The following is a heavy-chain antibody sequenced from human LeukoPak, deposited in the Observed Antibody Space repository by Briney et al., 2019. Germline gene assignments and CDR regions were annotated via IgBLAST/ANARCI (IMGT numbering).Heavy chain of an antibody. CDR3: AREPDPSGSGSTD. CDR2: IIPIFGTA. Sequence: SVKVSCKASGRIFSSYAIRWVRQAPGEGLEWMGGIIPIFGTANYAQKFQGRVTITADKSTSTAYMELSSLRSEDTAVYYCAREPDPSGSGSTDWGQGTLVTVSS. V-gene: IGHV1-69*06. CDR1: GRIFSSYA. D-gene: IGHD3-10*01. J-gene: IGHJ4*02.